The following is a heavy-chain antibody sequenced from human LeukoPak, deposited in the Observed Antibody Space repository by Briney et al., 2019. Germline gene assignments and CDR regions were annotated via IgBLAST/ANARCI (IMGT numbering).Heavy chain of an antibody. CDR3: ATPLDYYDSSAYHQGGD. CDR2: ITSSSSSM. V-gene: IGHV3-21*04. D-gene: IGHD3-22*01. Sequence: TGGSLRLSCVASGFTFSIYTMSWVRQAPGKGLEWVSSITSSSSSMYSADSVKGRLTISRDNAKNSLYLQMNSLRAEDTAVYYCATPLDYYDSSAYHQGGDWGQGTLVTVSS. CDR1: GFTFSIYT. J-gene: IGHJ4*02.